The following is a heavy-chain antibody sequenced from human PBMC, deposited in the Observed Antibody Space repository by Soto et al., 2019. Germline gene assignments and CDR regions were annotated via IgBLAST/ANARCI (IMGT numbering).Heavy chain of an antibody. V-gene: IGHV4-39*01. CDR1: GGSISSSSYY. D-gene: IGHD3-3*01. Sequence: SETLSLTCTVSGGSISSSSYYWGWIRQPPGKGLEWIGSIYYSGSTYYNPSLKSRVTISVDTSKNQFSLKLSSVTAADTAVYYCARRFYYGMDVWGQGTTVTVSS. CDR3: ARRFYYGMDV. J-gene: IGHJ6*02. CDR2: IYYSGST.